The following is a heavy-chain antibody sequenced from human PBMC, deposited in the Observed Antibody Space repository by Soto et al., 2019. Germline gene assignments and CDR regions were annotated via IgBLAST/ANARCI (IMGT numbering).Heavy chain of an antibody. CDR2: IIPIFGTA. V-gene: IGHV1-69*13. J-gene: IGHJ6*03. CDR1: GGTFSSYA. D-gene: IGHD5-12*01. Sequence: VKVSCKASGGTFSSYAVNWVRQAPGQGLEWMGGIIPIFGTATYAQKFQGRVTITADESTSTAYMELSSLRSEDTAVYYCAVSGYDHYYYYMDVWGKGTTVTVSS. CDR3: AVSGYDHYYYYMDV.